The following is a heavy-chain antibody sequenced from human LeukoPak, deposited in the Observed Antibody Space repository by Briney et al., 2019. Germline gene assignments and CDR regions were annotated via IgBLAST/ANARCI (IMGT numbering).Heavy chain of an antibody. V-gene: IGHV3-23*01. CDR3: AKITMVRGVITTFDY. Sequence: GGSLRLSCAASGFSFSTYAMSWVRQAPGKGLEWVSVVSGGGGGAQYVDSVKGRFSISRDNSKNTLYLQMNSLRAEDTAVYYCAKITMVRGVITTFDYWGQGTLVTVSS. D-gene: IGHD3-10*01. CDR2: VSGGGGGA. J-gene: IGHJ4*02. CDR1: GFSFSTYA.